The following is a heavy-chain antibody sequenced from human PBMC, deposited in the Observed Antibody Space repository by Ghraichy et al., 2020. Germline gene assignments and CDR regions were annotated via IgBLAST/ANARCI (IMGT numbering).Heavy chain of an antibody. Sequence: SETLSLTCTVSGGSISSYYWSWIRQPPGKGLEWIGYIYYSGSTNYNPSLKSRVTISVDTSKNQFSLKLSSVTAADTAVYYCARDGSPRGGAFDYWGQGTLVTVSS. D-gene: IGHD1-26*01. CDR2: IYYSGST. J-gene: IGHJ4*02. V-gene: IGHV4-59*01. CDR1: GGSISSYY. CDR3: ARDGSPRGGAFDY.